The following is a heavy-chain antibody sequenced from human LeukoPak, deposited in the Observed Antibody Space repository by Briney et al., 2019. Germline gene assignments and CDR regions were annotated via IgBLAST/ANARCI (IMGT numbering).Heavy chain of an antibody. CDR1: GGSIISYY. D-gene: IGHD2-2*01. CDR2: IYTSGST. J-gene: IGHJ3*02. CDR3: ARDVIVVVPAAQGSFDI. V-gene: IGHV4-4*07. Sequence: SETLSLTCTVSGGSIISYYWSWIRQPAGKGLEWIGRIYTSGSTNYNPSLKSRVTMSVDTSKNQFSLKLSSVTAADTAVYYCARDVIVVVPAAQGSFDIWGQGSMVTVSS.